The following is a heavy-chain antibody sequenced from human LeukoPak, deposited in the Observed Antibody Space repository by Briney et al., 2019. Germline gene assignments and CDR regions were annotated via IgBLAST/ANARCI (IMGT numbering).Heavy chain of an antibody. CDR2: IIPIFGTA. D-gene: IGHD1-1*01. Sequence: SVKVSCKGSGGTFSSYAISWVRQAPGQGLEWMGGIIPIFGTANYAQKFQGRVTITADESTSTAHMELSSLRSEDTAVYYCARDRFRGTTRDYFDYWGQGTLVTVSS. J-gene: IGHJ4*02. CDR1: GGTFSSYA. V-gene: IGHV1-69*13. CDR3: ARDRFRGTTRDYFDY.